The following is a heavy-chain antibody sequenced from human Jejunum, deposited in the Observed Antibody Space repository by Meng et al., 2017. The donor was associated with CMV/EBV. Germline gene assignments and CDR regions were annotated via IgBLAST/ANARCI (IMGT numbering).Heavy chain of an antibody. D-gene: IGHD3-3*01. V-gene: IGHV4-59*01. CDR2: IYYSGST. CDR3: AGSVDDFWSGYFDS. J-gene: IGHJ4*02. CDR1: VRSISNYY. Sequence: VSVRSISNYYSSSIRQPPGQGLEWIGYIYYSGSTNYTPSLQSRVTISVDTSKNQFSLKLSSVTAADTAVYYCAGSVDDFWSGYFDSWGQGTLVTVSS.